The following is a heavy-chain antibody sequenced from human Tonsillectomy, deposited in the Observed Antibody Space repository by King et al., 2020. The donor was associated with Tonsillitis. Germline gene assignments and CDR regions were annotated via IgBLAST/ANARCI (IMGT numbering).Heavy chain of an antibody. CDR1: GLTFSTYG. CDR3: AKGLVLGGYSYGSFDY. V-gene: IGHV3-30*18. D-gene: IGHD5-18*01. CDR2: ISSDGSDK. J-gene: IGHJ4*02. Sequence: VQLVESGGGVVQPGRSLRLSCVASGLTFSTYGMHWVRQAPGKGLEWVAVISSDGSDKYYADSVKGRFTISRDNSKNTLYLQMNSLRAEDTAVYYCAKGLVLGGYSYGSFDYWGQGTLVTVSS.